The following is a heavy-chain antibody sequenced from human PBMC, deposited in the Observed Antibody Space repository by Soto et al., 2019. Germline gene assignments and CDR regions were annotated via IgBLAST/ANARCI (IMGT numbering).Heavy chain of an antibody. D-gene: IGHD5-18*01. CDR3: AREGDTAMVPIFDY. Sequence: QVQLVESGGGVVQPGRSLRLSCAASGFTFSSYAMHWVRQAPGKGLEWVAVISYDGSNKYYADSVKGRFTISRDNSKNPLDLQMNSLGTGGTAVYYCAREGDTAMVPIFDYWGQGTLVTVSS. J-gene: IGHJ4*02. V-gene: IGHV3-30-3*01. CDR2: ISYDGSNK. CDR1: GFTFSSYA.